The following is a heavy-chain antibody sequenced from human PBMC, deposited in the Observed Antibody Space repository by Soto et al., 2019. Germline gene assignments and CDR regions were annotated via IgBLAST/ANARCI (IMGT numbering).Heavy chain of an antibody. J-gene: IGHJ6*02. D-gene: IGHD2-21*01. CDR3: ARGVGVVVKRNYYGMDV. V-gene: IGHV3-30-3*01. CDR2: ISYDGSNK. CDR1: GFTFSSYA. Sequence: GSLRLSCEASGFTFSSYAMHWVRPAPGKGLEWVAVISYDGSNKYYADSVKGRFTISRDNSKNTLYLQMNSLRAEDTAVYYCARGVGVVVKRNYYGMDVWGQGTTVTVSS.